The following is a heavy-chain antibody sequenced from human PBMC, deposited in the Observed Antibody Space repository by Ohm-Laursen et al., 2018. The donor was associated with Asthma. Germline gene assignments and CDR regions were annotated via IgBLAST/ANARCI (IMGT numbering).Heavy chain of an antibody. CDR2: IYHSGST. V-gene: IGHV4-30-2*01. J-gene: IGHJ4*02. CDR1: GGSISSGGYS. Sequence: TLSLTCTVSGGSISSGGYSWSWIRQPPGKGLEWIGYIYHSGSTYYNPSLKSRVTISVDRSKNQFSLKLSSVTAADTAVYYCARSHAVTTERYFDYWGQGTLVTVSS. CDR3: ARSHAVTTERYFDY. D-gene: IGHD4-17*01.